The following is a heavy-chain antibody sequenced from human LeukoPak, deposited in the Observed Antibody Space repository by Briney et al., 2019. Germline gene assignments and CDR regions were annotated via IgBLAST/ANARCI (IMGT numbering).Heavy chain of an antibody. J-gene: IGHJ4*02. CDR2: IYNGGST. V-gene: IGHV4-59*01. CDR1: GGSTSRYY. D-gene: IGHD6-19*01. CDR3: AQSTGWPGFDY. Sequence: SSETLSLTCTVSGGSTSRYYWSWIRRPPGKGLEWIGDIYNGGSTNYNPSLKSRVTISVDTSKNQFSLRLSSVTAADTAVYYCAQSTGWPGFDYWGQGTLVTVSS.